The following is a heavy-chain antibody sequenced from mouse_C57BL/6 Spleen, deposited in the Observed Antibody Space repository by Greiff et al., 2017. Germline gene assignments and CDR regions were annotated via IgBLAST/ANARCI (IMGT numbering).Heavy chain of an antibody. D-gene: IGHD2-3*01. CDR2: IYPGDGDT. CDR3: AGDGGYYGGGFAY. CDR1: GYAFSSYW. J-gene: IGHJ3*01. V-gene: IGHV1-82*01. Sequence: VQLQQSGPELVKPGASVKMSCKASGYAFSSYWMHWVKQRPGRGLEWIGRIYPGDGDTNYNGKFKGKATLTADKSSSTAYMRLSSLTSEDSAVYLCAGDGGYYGGGFAYWGPGTMVTVSA.